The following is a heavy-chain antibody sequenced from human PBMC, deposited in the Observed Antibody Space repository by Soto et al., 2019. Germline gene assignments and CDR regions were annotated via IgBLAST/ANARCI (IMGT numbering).Heavy chain of an antibody. J-gene: IGHJ6*02. CDR1: GFTFSSYA. Sequence: QVQLVESGGGVVQPGRSLRLSCAASGFTFSSYAMHWVRQAPGKGLEWVAVISYDGSNKYYADSVKGRFTISRDNSKNTGYVKMTSLRAEDPAVYYCARDLWPPYGGGWARYSYYYYGRDVWGQGTTVTVSS. V-gene: IGHV3-30-3*01. D-gene: IGHD6-19*01. CDR3: ARDLWPPYGGGWARYSYYYYGRDV. CDR2: ISYDGSNK.